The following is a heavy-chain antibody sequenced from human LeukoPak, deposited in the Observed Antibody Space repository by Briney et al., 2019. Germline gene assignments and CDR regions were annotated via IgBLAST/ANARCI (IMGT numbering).Heavy chain of an antibody. D-gene: IGHD4-17*01. Sequence: SQTLSLTCAISGDSVSSNNAAWVWNRQSPSRGLEWLGRAYYRSKWYHDYAVSVKSRISFNPDTSKNQFFLQLNSVTPEDTAVYYCARDVNGAFTRSWFDPWGQGTRVTVS. CDR1: GDSVSSNNAA. CDR2: AYYRSKWYH. CDR3: ARDVNGAFTRSWFDP. J-gene: IGHJ5*02. V-gene: IGHV6-1*01.